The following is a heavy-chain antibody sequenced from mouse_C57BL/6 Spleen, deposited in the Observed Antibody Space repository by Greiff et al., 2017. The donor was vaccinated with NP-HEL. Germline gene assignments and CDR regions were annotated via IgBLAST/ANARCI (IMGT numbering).Heavy chain of an antibody. V-gene: IGHV1-15*01. J-gene: IGHJ3*01. Sequence: VQLQQSGAELVRPGASVTLSCKASGYTFTDYEMHWVKQTPVHGLEWIGAIDPETGGTAYNQKFKGKAILTADKSSSTAYMELRSLTSEDSAVYYCTRLYGSAWFAYWGQGTLVTVSA. CDR1: GYTFTDYE. D-gene: IGHD1-1*01. CDR2: IDPETGGT. CDR3: TRLYGSAWFAY.